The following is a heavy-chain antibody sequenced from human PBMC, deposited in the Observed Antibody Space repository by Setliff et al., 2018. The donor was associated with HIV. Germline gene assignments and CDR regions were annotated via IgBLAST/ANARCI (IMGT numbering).Heavy chain of an antibody. CDR1: GGSISSDNYY. J-gene: IGHJ3*02. V-gene: IGHV4-61*09. CDR3: ARAPPGIQNDAFDI. Sequence: SETLSLTCTVSGGSISSDNYYWTWIRQSAGKGLEWIGHIYTNGYTNFNPSLKSRVTISFDTSQNQFSLKLSSVTAADTAVFYCARAPPGIQNDAFDIWGQGAMVTVSS. CDR2: IYTNGYT.